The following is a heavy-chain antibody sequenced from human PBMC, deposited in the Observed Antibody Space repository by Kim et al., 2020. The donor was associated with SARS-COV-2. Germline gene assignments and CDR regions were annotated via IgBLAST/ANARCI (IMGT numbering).Heavy chain of an antibody. CDR3: AKKGEDWTYYFDY. J-gene: IGHJ4*02. CDR1: GFTFSSYA. Sequence: GGSLRLSCAASGFTFSSYAMSWVRQAPGKGLEWVSAISGSGGSTYYADSVKGRFTISRDNSKNTLYLQMNSLRTEDTAVYYCAKKGEDWTYYFDYWGQGTLVTVSS. CDR2: ISGSGGST. V-gene: IGHV3-23*01. D-gene: IGHD3-16*01.